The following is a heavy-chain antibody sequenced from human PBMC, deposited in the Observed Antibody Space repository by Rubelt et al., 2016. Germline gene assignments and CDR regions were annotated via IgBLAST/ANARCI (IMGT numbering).Heavy chain of an antibody. V-gene: IGHV4-34*01. CDR2: INHSGST. CDR3: ASYSNRNAFDF. J-gene: IGHJ3*01. Sequence: QVQLQQWGAGLLKPSETLSLTCGVYGGSFSGYYWSWIRQPPGKGLEWIGEINHSGSTNYNPSLKSRVTISIDTSKNQFSLKLNSGTAADTAVYYCASYSNRNAFDFWGQGTMVTVSS. D-gene: IGHD4-11*01. CDR1: GGSFSGYY.